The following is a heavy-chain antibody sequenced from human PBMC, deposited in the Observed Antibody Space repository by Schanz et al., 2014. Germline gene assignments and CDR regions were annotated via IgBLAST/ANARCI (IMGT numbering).Heavy chain of an antibody. J-gene: IGHJ3*02. CDR3: ARDGYSVVVISPTESFDI. D-gene: IGHD2-21*01. Sequence: VQLVESGGGVVQPGRSLRLSCAASGFTFSSYGMHWVRQAPGKGPEWVANIKHDGSVKDYVDSVKGRFTMSRDNAKNSVFLQMNSLRAEDTAVYYCARDGYSVVVISPTESFDIWGQGTMVTVSP. CDR2: IKHDGSVK. V-gene: IGHV3-7*01. CDR1: GFTFSSYG.